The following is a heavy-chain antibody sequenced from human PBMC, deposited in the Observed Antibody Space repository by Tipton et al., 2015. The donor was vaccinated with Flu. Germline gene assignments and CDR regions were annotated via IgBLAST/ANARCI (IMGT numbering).Heavy chain of an antibody. CDR1: GFTFGDYA. D-gene: IGHD6-13*01. V-gene: IGHV3-49*04. J-gene: IGHJ4*02. CDR3: ARDVPRQLGFDY. Sequence: SLRLSCTASGFTFGDYAMSWVRQAPGKGLEWVGFIRSKAYGGTTEYAASVKGRFTISRDDSKSIAYLQMNGLRVEDTAVYYCARDVPRQLGFDYWGQGTPVTVSS. CDR2: IRSKAYGGTT.